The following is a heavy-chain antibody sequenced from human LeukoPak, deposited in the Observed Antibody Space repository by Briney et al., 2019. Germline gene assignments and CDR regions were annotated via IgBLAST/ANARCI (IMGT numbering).Heavy chain of an antibody. CDR3: ARPVPGSDGYNWPFDY. J-gene: IGHJ4*02. Sequence: GESLKISCKGSGYSFTSYWIGWVRQMPGKGLEWMGIIYPGDSDTRYSPSFQGQVTISADKSISTAYLQWSSLKASDTAMYYCARPVPGSDGYNWPFDYWGQGTLVTVSS. V-gene: IGHV5-51*01. CDR1: GYSFTSYW. D-gene: IGHD5-24*01. CDR2: IYPGDSDT.